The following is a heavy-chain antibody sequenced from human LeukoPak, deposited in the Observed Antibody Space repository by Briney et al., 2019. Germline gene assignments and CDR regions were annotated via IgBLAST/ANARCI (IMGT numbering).Heavy chain of an antibody. CDR3: AKESARSYYFDY. J-gene: IGHJ4*02. CDR2: IRYDGSNK. V-gene: IGHV3-30*02. Sequence: GGSLRLSCAASGFTFSSYGMHWVRQAPGKGLECVAFIRYDGSNKYYADSVKGRFTISRDNSKNTLYLQMNSLRAEDTAVYYCAKESARSYYFDYWGQGTLVTVSS. D-gene: IGHD6-25*01. CDR1: GFTFSSYG.